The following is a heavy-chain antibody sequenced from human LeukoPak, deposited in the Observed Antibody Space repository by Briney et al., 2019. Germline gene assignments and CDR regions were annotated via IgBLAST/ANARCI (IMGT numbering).Heavy chain of an antibody. CDR2: IYHSGST. D-gene: IGHD2-21*01. J-gene: IGHJ6*03. CDR3: ARAPSLSGVVYYYYYYMDV. CDR1: GGSISSSNW. V-gene: IGHV4-4*02. Sequence: KPSETLSLTCAVSGGSISSSNWWSWVRPPPGKGLEWIGEIYHSGSTNYNPSLKSRVTISVDKSKNQFSLKLSSVTAADTAVYYCARAPSLSGVVYYYYYYMDVWGKGTTVTVSS.